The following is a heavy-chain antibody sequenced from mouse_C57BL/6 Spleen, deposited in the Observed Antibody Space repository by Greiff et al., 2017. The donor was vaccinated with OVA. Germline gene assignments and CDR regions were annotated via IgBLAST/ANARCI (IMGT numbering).Heavy chain of an antibody. CDR3: ARDYDSYYAMDY. J-gene: IGHJ4*01. V-gene: IGHV5-4*01. CDR2: ISDGGSYT. CDR1: GFTFSSYA. Sequence: EVKLVESGGGLVKPGGSLKLSCAASGFTFSSYAMSWVRQTPEKRLEWVATISDGGSYTYYPDNVKGRFTISRDNAKNNLYLQMSHLKSEDTAMYYCARDYDSYYAMDYWGQGTSVTVSS. D-gene: IGHD2-12*01.